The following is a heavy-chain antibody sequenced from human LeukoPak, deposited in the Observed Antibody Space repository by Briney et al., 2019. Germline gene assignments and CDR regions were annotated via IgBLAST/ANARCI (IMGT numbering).Heavy chain of an antibody. CDR1: GFTFSSYG. D-gene: IGHD3-10*01. Sequence: GRSLRLSCAASGFTFSSYGMHWVRQAPGKGLEWVAVISYDGSNKYYADSVKGRFTISRDNSKNTLYLQMNSLRAEDTAVYYCAKDPAVTMVRGVYPLSLYYFDYWGQGTLVTVSS. V-gene: IGHV3-30*18. CDR3: AKDPAVTMVRGVYPLSLYYFDY. CDR2: ISYDGSNK. J-gene: IGHJ4*02.